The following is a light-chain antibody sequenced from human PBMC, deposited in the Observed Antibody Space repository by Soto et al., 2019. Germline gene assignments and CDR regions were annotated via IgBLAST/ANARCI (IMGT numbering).Light chain of an antibody. Sequence: DFQMTLSPSTLSASVGDRVTITCRASQNIRSRLAWFQQKPGKAPKLLIYAASTLQSGVPSRFSGSGSGTEFTLTISSLQPEDFATYYCQQLNSYPVTFGQGTRLEIK. CDR2: AAS. CDR1: QNIRSR. CDR3: QQLNSYPVT. J-gene: IGKJ5*01. V-gene: IGKV1-9*01.